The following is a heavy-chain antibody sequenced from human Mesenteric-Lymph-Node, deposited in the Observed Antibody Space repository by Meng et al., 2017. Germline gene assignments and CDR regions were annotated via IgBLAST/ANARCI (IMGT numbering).Heavy chain of an antibody. J-gene: IGHJ3*02. Sequence: GSLRLSCAASGFTFSSYSMNWVRQAPGKGLEWVSSISSSSSYIYYADSVKGRFTISRDNAKNSLYLQMNSLKAEGTAVYYCARVNGGGDIVVVVAAYDAFDIWGQGTMVTVSS. CDR1: GFTFSSYS. D-gene: IGHD2-15*01. V-gene: IGHV3-21*01. CDR3: ARVNGGGDIVVVVAAYDAFDI. CDR2: ISSSSSYI.